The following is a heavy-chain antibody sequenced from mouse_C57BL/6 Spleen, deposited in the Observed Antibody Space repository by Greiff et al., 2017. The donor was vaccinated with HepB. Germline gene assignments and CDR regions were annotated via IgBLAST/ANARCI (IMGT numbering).Heavy chain of an antibody. CDR3: ARSAGSYYFDY. J-gene: IGHJ2*01. CDR2: IWSGGST. CDR1: GFSLTSYG. Sequence: VKVVESGPGLVQPSQSLSITCTVSGFSLTSYGIHWVRQSPGKGLEWLGVIWSGGSTDYNAAFISRLSISKDNSKSQVFFKMNSLQADDTAIYYCARSAGSYYFDYWGQGTTLTVSS. D-gene: IGHD4-1*01. V-gene: IGHV2-2*01.